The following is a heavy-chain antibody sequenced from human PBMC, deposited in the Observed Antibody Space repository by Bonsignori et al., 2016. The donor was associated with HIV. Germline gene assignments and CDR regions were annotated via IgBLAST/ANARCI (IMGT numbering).Heavy chain of an antibody. V-gene: IGHV1-18*01. CDR2: ISAYNGNT. Sequence: WVRQAPGQGLEWMGWISAYNGNTNYAQKLQGRVTMTTDTSTSTAYMELRSLRSDDTAVYYCARTGAEGYGDSGSGWGQGTLVTVSS. D-gene: IGHD4-17*01. CDR3: ARTGAEGYGDSGSG. J-gene: IGHJ4*02.